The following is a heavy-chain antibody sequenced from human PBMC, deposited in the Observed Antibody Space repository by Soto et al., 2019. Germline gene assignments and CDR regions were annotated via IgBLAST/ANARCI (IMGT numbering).Heavy chain of an antibody. CDR2: INPSGGGT. CDR3: TRALSVSGSYAFGY. J-gene: IGHJ4*02. CDR1: GYGFTSFY. D-gene: IGHD3-10*01. Sequence: QVQLVQSGAEVKKPGASVKISCKASGYGFTSFYLHWVRQAPGQGLEWMGVINPSGGGTTYTQKFQGSVTMSRDSSTSTAYIALSSLTSEDTAVYYCTRALSVSGSYAFGYWGQGTLVAVSS. V-gene: IGHV1-46*01.